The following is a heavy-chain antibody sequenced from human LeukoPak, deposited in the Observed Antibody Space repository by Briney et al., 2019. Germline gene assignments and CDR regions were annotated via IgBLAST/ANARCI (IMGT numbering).Heavy chain of an antibody. CDR3: ARGKYSSGSAPSLY. CDR2: INPNSGGT. V-gene: IGHV1-2*02. CDR1: GYTFTGYY. J-gene: IGHJ4*02. D-gene: IGHD6-19*01. Sequence: ASVKVSCKASGYTFTGYYMHWVRQAPGQGLEWMGWINPNSGGTNYAQKFQGRVTMTRDTSISTAYMELSRPRSDDTAVYYCARGKYSSGSAPSLYWGQGTLVTVSS.